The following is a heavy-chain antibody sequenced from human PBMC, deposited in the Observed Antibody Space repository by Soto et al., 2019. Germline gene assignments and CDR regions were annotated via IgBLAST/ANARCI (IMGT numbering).Heavy chain of an antibody. CDR2: MNPNSNNT. J-gene: IGHJ4*02. Sequence: QVQLVQSGAEVKKPGASVKVSCKASGYTFTSYDINWVRQATGQGLEWMGWMNPNSNNTGYAQKFQGKPTMTRNTSKSTAYMDPSSLRSETPAVYYCARERGGGYFDYWGQGTLVTVSS. D-gene: IGHD3-16*01. CDR3: ARERGGGYFDY. V-gene: IGHV1-8*01. CDR1: GYTFTSYD.